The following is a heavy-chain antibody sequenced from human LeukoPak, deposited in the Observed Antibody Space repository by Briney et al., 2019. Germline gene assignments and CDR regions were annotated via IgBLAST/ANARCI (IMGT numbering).Heavy chain of an antibody. V-gene: IGHV4-34*01. CDR2: INDSGTT. Sequence: SQTLSLTCAVYTPSFTGYYRRWNSHPPGKGLEWIGEINDSGTTNYNPSLKSQFTISVDTSKNQFSLKLNSVTAADTAVYSCRTHRSGTYDPSDSFDYWGQGTLVTVSS. CDR1: TPSFTGYY. D-gene: IGHD3-10*01. J-gene: IGHJ4*02. CDR3: RTHRSGTYDPSDSFDY.